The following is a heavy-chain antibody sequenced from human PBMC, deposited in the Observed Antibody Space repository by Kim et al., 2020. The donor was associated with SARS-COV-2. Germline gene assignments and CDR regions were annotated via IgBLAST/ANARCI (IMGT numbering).Heavy chain of an antibody. CDR3: ARLAYYYDSSGYYPDY. J-gene: IGHJ4*02. V-gene: IGHV4-59*08. CDR1: GGSISSYY. CDR2: IYYSGST. Sequence: SETLSLTCTVSGGSISSYYWSWIRQPPGKGLEWIGYIYYSGSTNYNPSLKSRVTISVDTSKNQFSLKLSSVTAADTAVYYCARLAYYYDSSGYYPDYWGQGTLVTVSS. D-gene: IGHD3-22*01.